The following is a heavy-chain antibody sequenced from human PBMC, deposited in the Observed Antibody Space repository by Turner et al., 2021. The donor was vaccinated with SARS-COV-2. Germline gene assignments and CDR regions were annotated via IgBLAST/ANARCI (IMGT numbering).Heavy chain of an antibody. D-gene: IGHD6-19*01. J-gene: IGHJ6*02. CDR2: ISWDGGST. Sequence: EVQLVESGGVVVQPGGSLRLSCAASGFTFDDYTIHWVRQAPGKGLEWVSLISWDGGSTNYADSVKGRFTISRDNSKNSLYLQMNSLRTEDTALYYCAKDISSWYEGIAVAGTNYGMDVWGQGTTVTVS. CDR3: AKDISSWYEGIAVAGTNYGMDV. V-gene: IGHV3-43*01. CDR1: GFTFDDYT.